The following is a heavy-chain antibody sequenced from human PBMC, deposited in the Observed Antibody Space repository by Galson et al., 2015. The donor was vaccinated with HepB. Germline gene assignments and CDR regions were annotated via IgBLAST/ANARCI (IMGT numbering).Heavy chain of an antibody. CDR1: GYTLTELS. CDR2: FDPGDGET. CDR3: ATTHYDSSGYYWLGY. V-gene: IGHV1-24*01. Sequence: SGKVYCKVSGYTLTELSMHWVRQAHGQGLEWMGGFDPGDGETIYAQKFQGRVTMTEDTSTDTAYMDLSSLRSEDTAVYYCATTHYDSSGYYWLGYWGQGTLGTVSS. J-gene: IGHJ4*02. D-gene: IGHD3-22*01.